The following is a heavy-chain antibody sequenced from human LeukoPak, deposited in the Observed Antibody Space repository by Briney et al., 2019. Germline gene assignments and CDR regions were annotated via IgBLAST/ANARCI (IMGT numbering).Heavy chain of an antibody. CDR1: GFTFSSYS. V-gene: IGHV3-21*01. CDR3: ARDGREDNYYYMDV. Sequence: GGSLRLSCAASGFTFSSYSMNWVRQAPGKGLEWVSSISSSSYIYYADSVKGRFTISRDNAKNSLYLQMNSLRAEDTAVYYCARDGREDNYYYMDVWGKGTTVTVSS. J-gene: IGHJ6*03. D-gene: IGHD2-15*01. CDR2: ISSSSYI.